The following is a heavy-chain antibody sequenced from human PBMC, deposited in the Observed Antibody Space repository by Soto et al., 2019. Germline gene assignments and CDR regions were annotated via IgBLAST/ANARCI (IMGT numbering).Heavy chain of an antibody. D-gene: IGHD6-13*01. CDR2: IYYTGTT. CDR1: GGSISSFY. J-gene: IGHJ4*02. Sequence: SETLSLTCTISGGSISSFYWNWIRQSPGKGLEWIGYIYYTGTTNYNPSLRSRGTISIDTSKNQYSLNLSSVTAADTAVYHCARNFDIAATGTAFDSWGRGVLVTVSS. CDR3: ARNFDIAATGTAFDS. V-gene: IGHV4-59*01.